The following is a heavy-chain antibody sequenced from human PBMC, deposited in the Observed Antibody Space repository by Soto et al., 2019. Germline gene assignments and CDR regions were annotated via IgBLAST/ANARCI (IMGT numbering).Heavy chain of an antibody. CDR3: AGALENPYFYYGLNV. V-gene: IGHV3-30*03. Sequence: WGSPRLSCAACGVSVCSYGMEGVRLEPGKGLEWVAATTYDGGIKHYVDSVKGRFTISRDNSKNTLYLQMNSLRVEDTATYYCAGALENPYFYYGLNVWGQGTTVTVSS. J-gene: IGHJ6*02. CDR2: TTYDGGIK. D-gene: IGHD1-1*01. CDR1: GVSVCSYG.